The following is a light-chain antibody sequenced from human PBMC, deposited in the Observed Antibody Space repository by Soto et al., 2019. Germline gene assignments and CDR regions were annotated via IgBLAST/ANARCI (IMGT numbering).Light chain of an antibody. Sequence: EIVLTQSPATLSLSPGERATLSCRASQSVSSYLAWYQQKPGQAPRLLIYDASNRATGIPARFSGSGSGTDFTLSISSIEPEDFVVYYCQQRSNWTLTFGGGTKVEIK. V-gene: IGKV3-11*01. CDR3: QQRSNWTLT. CDR1: QSVSSY. CDR2: DAS. J-gene: IGKJ4*01.